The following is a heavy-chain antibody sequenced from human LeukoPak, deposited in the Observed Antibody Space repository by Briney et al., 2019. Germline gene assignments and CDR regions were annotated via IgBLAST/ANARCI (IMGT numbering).Heavy chain of an antibody. CDR3: ARALYNRGWYPDYFDS. Sequence: NPGGSLRLSCAASGFTFSSYSMNWVRQAPGKGLEWVSSISSSSSYIYYADSVKGRFTISRDNAKNSLYLQMNSLRAEDTAIYYCARALYNRGWYPDYFDSWGQGTLVTVSA. J-gene: IGHJ4*02. CDR1: GFTFSSYS. CDR2: ISSSSSYI. V-gene: IGHV3-21*01. D-gene: IGHD6-19*01.